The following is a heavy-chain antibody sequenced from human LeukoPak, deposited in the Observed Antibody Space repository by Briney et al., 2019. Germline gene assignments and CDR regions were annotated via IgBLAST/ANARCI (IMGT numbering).Heavy chain of an antibody. CDR3: ARGVSTVY. J-gene: IGHJ4*02. Sequence: GGSIRLSCVASGFTFSSYAMHWVRQAPGKGLEYVAVISSSGGTTYYANSVKGRFTISRDNSKKTLYLQMGSLRPEDMAVHYCARGVSTVYWGQGTLVTVSS. V-gene: IGHV3-64*01. CDR2: ISSSGGTT. D-gene: IGHD4-11*01. CDR1: GFTFSSYA.